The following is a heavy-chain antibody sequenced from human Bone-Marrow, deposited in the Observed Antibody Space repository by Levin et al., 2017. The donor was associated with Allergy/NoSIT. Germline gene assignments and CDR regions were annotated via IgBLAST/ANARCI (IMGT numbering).Heavy chain of an antibody. CDR3: AAGTTMTGLDY. V-gene: IGHV3-11*06. Sequence: GESLKISCSASGFTFGDYYMAWIRQAPGKGLGWVSYISSTGVYANYADSVKGRFTISRDNAKRSLYLHMDSLRAEDTATYFCAAGTTMTGLDYWGQGTLVTVSS. CDR2: ISSTGVYA. D-gene: IGHD3-10*01. CDR1: GFTFGDYY. J-gene: IGHJ4*02.